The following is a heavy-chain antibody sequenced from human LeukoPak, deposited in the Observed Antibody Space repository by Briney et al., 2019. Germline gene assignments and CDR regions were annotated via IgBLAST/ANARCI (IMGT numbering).Heavy chain of an antibody. D-gene: IGHD6-13*01. CDR1: GYTFTSDG. CDR3: AREDREIAAAGADY. V-gene: IGHV1-18*01. CDR2: ISAYNGNT. J-gene: IGHJ4*02. Sequence: ASVKVSCKASGYTFTSDGISWVRQAPGQGREWMGWISAYNGNTNYAQKLQGRLTMTTDTSTSTAYMELRSLRSDDTAVYYCAREDREIAAAGADYWGQGTLVTVSS.